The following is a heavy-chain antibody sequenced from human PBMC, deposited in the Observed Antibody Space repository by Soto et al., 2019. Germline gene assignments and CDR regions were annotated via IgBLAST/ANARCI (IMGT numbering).Heavy chain of an antibody. V-gene: IGHV3-53*04. J-gene: IGHJ4*02. CDR2: IYTDDST. Sequence: GGSLRLSCAASGFTVSSNYMSWVRQAPGKGLEWLSVIYTDDSTYYADSVKGRFTISRHNSKNALYLQMNSLRAEDTAVYYCARRGSGSYYDYWGQGTLVTVSS. CDR3: ARRGSGSYYDY. CDR1: GFTVSSNY. D-gene: IGHD1-26*01.